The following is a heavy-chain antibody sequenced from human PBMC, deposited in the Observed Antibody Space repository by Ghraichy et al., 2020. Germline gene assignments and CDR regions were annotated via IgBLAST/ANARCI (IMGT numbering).Heavy chain of an antibody. Sequence: GGSLRLSCAVSGFTFDDYAMHWVRHVPGKGLEWVSGISWNSGSIGYADSVKGRFTISRDNAKNSLYLQMNSLRAEDTALYYCAKAQRNLGNYGMDVWGQGTTVTVSS. CDR2: ISWNSGSI. J-gene: IGHJ6*02. CDR1: GFTFDDYA. D-gene: IGHD2-2*01. V-gene: IGHV3-9*01. CDR3: AKAQRNLGNYGMDV.